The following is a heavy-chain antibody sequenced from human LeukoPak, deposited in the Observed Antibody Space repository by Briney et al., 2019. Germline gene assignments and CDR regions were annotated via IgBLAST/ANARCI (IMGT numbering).Heavy chain of an antibody. CDR3: ARDPPQVPAAGVLAS. V-gene: IGHV3-53*01. D-gene: IGHD6-13*01. J-gene: IGHJ5*02. Sequence: PGGSLRLSCAASGFTVIDNYMSWVRQAPGKGLEWVSVMYSRGDTYYENSVKGRFTFSRDISKNTLYLQMNGLRTEDTAMYYCARDPPQVPAAGVLASWGQGTLVTVSS. CDR1: GFTVIDNY. CDR2: MYSRGDT.